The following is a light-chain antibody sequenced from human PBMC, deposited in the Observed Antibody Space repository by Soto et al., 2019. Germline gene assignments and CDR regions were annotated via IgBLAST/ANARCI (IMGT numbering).Light chain of an antibody. J-gene: IGKJ1*01. V-gene: IGKV3-15*01. CDR1: QSVNSN. CDR2: GAS. Sequence: EIVMTQSPATLSVSPGERATLSCSASQSVNSNLAWYQQQPGQAPRLLIYGASSRATGVPARFSGSGSGTEFTLTISSLQSEDFAVYYCQQYDNWPPWTFGQGTKVDIK. CDR3: QQYDNWPPWT.